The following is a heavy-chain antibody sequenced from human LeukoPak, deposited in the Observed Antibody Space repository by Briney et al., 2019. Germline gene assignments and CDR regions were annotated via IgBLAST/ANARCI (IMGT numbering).Heavy chain of an antibody. J-gene: IGHJ4*02. D-gene: IGHD3-3*01. V-gene: IGHV4-59*01. CDR3: ARGYDWFDY. CDR2: IYYSGST. Sequence: PSETLSLTCTVSGGSISSYYWSWIRQPLGEGLEWIGYIYYSGSTNYNPSLKSRVTISVDTSKNQFSLKLSSVTAADTAVYYCARGYDWFDYWGQGTLVTVSS. CDR1: GGSISSYY.